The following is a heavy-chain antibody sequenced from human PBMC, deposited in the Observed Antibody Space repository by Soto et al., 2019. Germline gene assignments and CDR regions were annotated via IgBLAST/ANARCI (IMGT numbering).Heavy chain of an antibody. D-gene: IGHD6-13*01. CDR1: GFTFSSYA. CDR2: INWNSGSI. CDR3: VKDESINWYSGHFRH. V-gene: IGHV3-9*01. J-gene: IGHJ1*01. Sequence: TGGSLRLSCAASGFTFSSYAMHWVRQAPGKGLEWVSGINWNSGSIGYGDSVKGRFAISRDNAKNSLHLQMNSLSAEDTAFYYCVKDESINWYSGHFRHWGQGTLVTVSS.